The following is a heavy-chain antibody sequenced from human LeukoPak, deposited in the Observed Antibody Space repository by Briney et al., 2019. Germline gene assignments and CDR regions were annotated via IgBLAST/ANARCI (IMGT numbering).Heavy chain of an antibody. CDR1: GFTFSGYG. V-gene: IGHV3-33*01. J-gene: IGHJ4*02. Sequence: GGSLRLSCAASGFTFSGYGMHWVRQAPGKGLEWVAVIWYDGSNKYYADSVKGRFTISRDNSKNTLYLQMNSLRAEDTAVYYCARDSRDTAMVGPDYWGQGTLVTVSS. D-gene: IGHD5-18*01. CDR2: IWYDGSNK. CDR3: ARDSRDTAMVGPDY.